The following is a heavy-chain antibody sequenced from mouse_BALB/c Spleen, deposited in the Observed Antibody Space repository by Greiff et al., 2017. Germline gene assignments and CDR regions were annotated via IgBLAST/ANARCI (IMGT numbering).Heavy chain of an antibody. D-gene: IGHD3-1*01. J-gene: IGHJ2*01. Sequence: EVKLVESGGGLVQPGGSLRLSCATSGFTFTDYYMSWVRQPPGKALEWLGFIRNKANGYTTEYSASVKGRFTISRDNSQSILYLQMNTLRAEDSATYYCARKSSGAFDDWGQGTTLTVSS. V-gene: IGHV7-3*02. CDR1: GFTFTDYY. CDR3: ARKSSGAFDD. CDR2: IRNKANGYTT.